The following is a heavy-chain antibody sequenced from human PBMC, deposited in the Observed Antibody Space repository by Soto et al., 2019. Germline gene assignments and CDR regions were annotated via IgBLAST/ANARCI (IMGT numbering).Heavy chain of an antibody. CDR2: IYWDDDK. J-gene: IGHJ4*02. D-gene: IGHD3-10*01. CDR1: GFSFNTREVG. Sequence: PKLGNATQTVTLKCTFSGFSFNTREVGVGWIRQPPGKALEWLALIYWDDDKRYRPSLKSRLTIAKDTSKNLVILIMTNMDPEDTATYYCAHRAYYYGSGSYYTHWGQGILVTVYS. V-gene: IGHV2-5*02. CDR3: AHRAYYYGSGSYYTH.